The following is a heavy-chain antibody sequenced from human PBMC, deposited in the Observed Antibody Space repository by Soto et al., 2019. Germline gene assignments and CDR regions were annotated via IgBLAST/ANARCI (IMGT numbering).Heavy chain of an antibody. J-gene: IGHJ4*02. V-gene: IGHV3-48*01. CDR3: XXXXXXXSGILL. Sequence: EVQLVESGGGLVQPGGSLRLSCAASGFTFNSYSMNWVRQAPGKGLEWVSYISSSSSTIYYADSVKGRFTISRDNAKXXXXXXXXXXXXXXXXXXXXXXXXXXXSGILLWGQGTLVTVSS. D-gene: IGHD3-10*01. CDR2: ISSSSSTI. CDR1: GFTFNSYS.